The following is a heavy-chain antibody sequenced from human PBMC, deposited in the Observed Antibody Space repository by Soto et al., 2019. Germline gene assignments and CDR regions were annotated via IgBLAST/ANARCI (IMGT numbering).Heavy chain of an antibody. V-gene: IGHV1-2*04. Sequence: GASVKVSCKASGYTFTGYYMHWVRQAPGEGVEWMGWINPNSGGTNYAEKFQGWVTMTRDTSISTAYMELSRLRSDDTAVYYCARDEGGNYYDSSGYYYYGMDVWGQGTTVTVSS. CDR1: GYTFTGYY. J-gene: IGHJ6*02. D-gene: IGHD3-22*01. CDR2: INPNSGGT. CDR3: ARDEGGNYYDSSGYYYYGMDV.